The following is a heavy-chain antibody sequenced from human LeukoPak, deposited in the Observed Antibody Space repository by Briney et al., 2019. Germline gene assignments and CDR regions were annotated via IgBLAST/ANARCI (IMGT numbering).Heavy chain of an antibody. Sequence: ASVKVSCKASGYTFTVNYIHWVRQAPGQGLEWMGWINPNSGGTKYAQNFQGRASMTRDTSISTAYMELSSLRSDDTAVYYCARGGYSYACDYWGQGILVTVSS. CDR1: GYTFTVNY. CDR3: ARGGYSYACDY. CDR2: INPNSGGT. V-gene: IGHV1-2*02. J-gene: IGHJ4*02. D-gene: IGHD5-18*01.